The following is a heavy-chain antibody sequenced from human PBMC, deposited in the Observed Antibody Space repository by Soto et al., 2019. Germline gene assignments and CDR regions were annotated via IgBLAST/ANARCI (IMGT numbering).Heavy chain of an antibody. CDR1: GGSISSGDYH. D-gene: IGHD3-3*01. CDR2: IYYSGST. J-gene: IGHJ6*02. V-gene: IGHV4-30-4*01. Sequence: PSETLSLTCTVSGGSISSGDYHWSWIRQPPGKGLEWIGYIYYSGSTYYNPSLKSRVTISVDTSKNQFSLKLSSVTAADTAVYYCARANFGYDFWSGHYYYYYGMDVWGQGTTVTVSS. CDR3: ARANFGYDFWSGHYYYYYGMDV.